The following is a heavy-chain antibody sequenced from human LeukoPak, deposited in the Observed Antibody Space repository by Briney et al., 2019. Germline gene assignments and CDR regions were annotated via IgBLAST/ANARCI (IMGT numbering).Heavy chain of an antibody. CDR3: ARDRAGRMNCYFDL. CDR2: IYTSGAT. D-gene: IGHD3-10*01. V-gene: IGHV4-61*02. Sequence: SETLSLTCTVSGGSISSGSHYWSWIRQPAGKGLEWIGRIYTSGATNYNPSLKSRVTISVDTSTNQFSLKLSSVPAADRAVFYWARDRAGRMNCYFDLWSRGTLVTVSS. J-gene: IGHJ2*01. CDR1: GGSISSGSHY.